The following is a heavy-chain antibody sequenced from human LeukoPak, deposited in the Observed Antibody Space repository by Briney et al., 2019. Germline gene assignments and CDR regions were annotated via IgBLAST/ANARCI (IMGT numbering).Heavy chain of an antibody. CDR3: ARRFTMVRGVIIDDFAFDI. Sequence: GGSLRLSCAASGFTVSSNYMSWVRQAPGKGLEWVSVIYSGGSTYYADSVKGRFTISRDNSKNMLYLQMNSLRAVDTAVYYCARRFTMVRGVIIDDFAFDIWGQGTMVTVSS. J-gene: IGHJ3*02. CDR2: IYSGGST. D-gene: IGHD3-10*01. CDR1: GFTVSSNY. V-gene: IGHV3-66*04.